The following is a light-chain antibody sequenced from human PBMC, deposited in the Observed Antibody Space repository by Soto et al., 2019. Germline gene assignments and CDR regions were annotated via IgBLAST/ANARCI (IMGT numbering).Light chain of an antibody. V-gene: IGLV2-14*01. CDR3: SSYTSSSTPNV. J-gene: IGLJ1*01. Sequence: QSVLTQPASVSGSPGQSITISCTGTSSDGGGYNYVSWYQQHPGKAPKLKIYEISNRPSGVSNRFSGSKSGNTASLTISGLQAEDEADYYCSSYTSSSTPNVFGTGTKVTVL. CDR1: SSDGGGYNY. CDR2: EIS.